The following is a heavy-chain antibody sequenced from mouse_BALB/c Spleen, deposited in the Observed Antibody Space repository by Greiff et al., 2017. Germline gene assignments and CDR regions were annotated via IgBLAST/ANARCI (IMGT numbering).Heavy chain of an antibody. J-gene: IGHJ4*01. CDR2: IDPANGNT. V-gene: IGHV14-3*02. CDR3: AREDWDHSMDY. D-gene: IGHD4-1*01. CDR1: GFNIKDTY. Sequence: EVKLMESGAELVKPGASVKLSCTASGFNIKDTYMHWVKQRPEQGLEWIGRIDPANGNTKYDPKFQGKATITADTSSNTAFLQLSSLTSEDTAVYYCAREDWDHSMDYWGQGTSVTVSS.